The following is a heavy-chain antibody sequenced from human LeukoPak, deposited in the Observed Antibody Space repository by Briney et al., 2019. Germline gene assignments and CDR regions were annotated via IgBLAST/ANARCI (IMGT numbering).Heavy chain of an antibody. J-gene: IGHJ4*02. V-gene: IGHV3-9*03. CDR2: ISWNSGSI. CDR3: AKASGPVVVVAATFDY. CDR1: VFTFDDYA. Sequence: GRSLRLSCAASVFTFDDYAMHWVRQAPGKGLEWVSGISWNSGSIGYADSVKGRFTISRDNAKDSLYLQMNSLRAEDMALYYCAKASGPVVVVAATFDYWGQGTLVTVSS. D-gene: IGHD2-15*01.